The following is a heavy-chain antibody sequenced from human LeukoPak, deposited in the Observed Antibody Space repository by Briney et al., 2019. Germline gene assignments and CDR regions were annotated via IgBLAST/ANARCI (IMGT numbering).Heavy chain of an antibody. V-gene: IGHV1-2*02. CDR1: GYTFTGYY. CDR3: ARDTGDSSGYYLGY. J-gene: IGHJ4*02. CDR2: INPNSGGT. Sequence: ASVKVSCKASGYTFTGYYMHWVRQAPGQGLEWMGWINPNSGGTNYAQKFQGRVTMTRDTSINTAYMELSRLRSDDTAVYYCARDTGDSSGYYLGYWGQGTLVTVSS. D-gene: IGHD3-22*01.